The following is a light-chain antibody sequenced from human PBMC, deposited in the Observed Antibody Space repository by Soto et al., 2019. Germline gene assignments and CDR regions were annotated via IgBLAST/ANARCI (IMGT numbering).Light chain of an antibody. CDR2: GAS. CDR3: QEYDSSLWT. CDR1: QTVFINY. J-gene: IGKJ1*01. Sequence: ELVLTQSPGTLSLSPGERATLSCRASQTVFINYVAWYQQKPGQAPRLLIDGASTRATGVPDRFSSSWSGTDFSLTISRVEPEDSAVYYCQEYDSSLWTFGQGTKVEI. V-gene: IGKV3-20*01.